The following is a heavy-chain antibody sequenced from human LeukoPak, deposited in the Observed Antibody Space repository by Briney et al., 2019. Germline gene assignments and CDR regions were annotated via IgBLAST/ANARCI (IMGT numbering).Heavy chain of an antibody. CDR2: INSDGSSR. V-gene: IGHV3-74*01. CDR3: AREVCIGGGCSVFDY. J-gene: IGHJ4*02. Sequence: PGGSLRLSCAASGFTFSSYWMHWVRQAPGKGLVWVSRINSDGSSRTYADSVKGRFTISRDNAKNTLSLQMNSLRTEDTAVYYCAREVCIGGGCSVFDYCGQGTLVTVSS. D-gene: IGHD2-15*01. CDR1: GFTFSSYW.